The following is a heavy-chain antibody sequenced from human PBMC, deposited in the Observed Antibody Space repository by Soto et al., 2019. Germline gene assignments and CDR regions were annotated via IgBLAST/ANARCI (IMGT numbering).Heavy chain of an antibody. V-gene: IGHV1-2*02. CDR3: ARDLGGYDLYGHDP. CDR1: GDTFTDSS. J-gene: IGHJ5*02. D-gene: IGHD3-3*01. CDR2: INLNSGDT. Sequence: ASVKVSCKTSGDTFTDSSMHWVRQAPGQGLEWMGWINLNSGDTNYAEKFRGRVTMTRDTSIITAYMELTRLKSDDTAVYYCARDLGGYDLYGHDPWGPGTMGTVSS.